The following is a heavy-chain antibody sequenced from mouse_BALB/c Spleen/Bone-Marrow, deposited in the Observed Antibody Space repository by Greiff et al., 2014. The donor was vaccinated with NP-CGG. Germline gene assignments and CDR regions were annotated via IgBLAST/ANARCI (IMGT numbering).Heavy chain of an antibody. CDR2: SRNKAKYYTT. J-gene: IGHJ3*01. CDR1: GFTFSDFY. Sequence: EVQGVESGGGLVQPGDSLRLSCATSGFTFSDFYMEWVRQPPGKRLEWIAASRNKAKYYTTEYSASVKGRFIVSRDTSQSVLYLQMYALRAEDTAIYYCARDVGYGNYFVYWGQGTLVTVSA. CDR3: ARDVGYGNYFVY. V-gene: IGHV7-1*02. D-gene: IGHD2-10*02.